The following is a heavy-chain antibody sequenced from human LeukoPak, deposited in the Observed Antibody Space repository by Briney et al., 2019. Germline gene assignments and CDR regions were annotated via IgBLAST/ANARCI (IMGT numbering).Heavy chain of an antibody. CDR3: ARLVTDQTGLKRGNWFDP. Sequence: SETLSLTCAVYGGSFSGYYWGWIRQPPGKGLEWIGSIYYSGSTYYNPSLKSRVTISVDTSKNQFSLKLSSVTAADTAVYYCARLVTDQTGLKRGNWFDPWGQGTLVTVSS. CDR1: GGSFSGYY. CDR2: IYYSGST. V-gene: IGHV4-39*01. J-gene: IGHJ5*02. D-gene: IGHD5-18*01.